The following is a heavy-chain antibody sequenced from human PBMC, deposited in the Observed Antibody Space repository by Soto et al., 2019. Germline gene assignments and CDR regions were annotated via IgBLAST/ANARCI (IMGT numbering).Heavy chain of an antibody. CDR1: GGSISSSSHY. CDR2: IYSSGRT. V-gene: IGHV4-39*01. CDR3: MRPLGNYGDWAFDY. D-gene: IGHD4-17*01. J-gene: IGHJ4*02. Sequence: QLQLQESGPGLVKPSETLSLTCTVSGGSISSSSHYWGCTRQPPGKGLEWLASIYSSGRTYYNSPLKSRVTISVDTSKNQFFLKLSAVTAADTAVYYCMRPLGNYGDWAFDYWGQAILVTVS.